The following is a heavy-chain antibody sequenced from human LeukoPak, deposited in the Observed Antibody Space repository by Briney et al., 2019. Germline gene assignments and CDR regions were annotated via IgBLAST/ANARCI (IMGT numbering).Heavy chain of an antibody. D-gene: IGHD3-10*01. CDR1: GGSISSYH. CDR2: IYYSGST. V-gene: IGHV4-59*01. CDR3: ARHALNYYGSGSYYNPRWYFDL. J-gene: IGHJ2*01. Sequence: SETLSLTCTVSGGSISSYHWSWVRQPPGKGLEWIGYIYYSGSTNYNPSLKSRVTISVDTSKNQFSLKLSSVTAADTTVYYCARHALNYYGSGSYYNPRWYFDLWGRGTLVTVSS.